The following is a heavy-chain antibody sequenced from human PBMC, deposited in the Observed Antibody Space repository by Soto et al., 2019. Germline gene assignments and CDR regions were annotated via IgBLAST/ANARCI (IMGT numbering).Heavy chain of an antibody. D-gene: IGHD3-10*01. CDR3: ARAGTMVRGVISWFDP. V-gene: IGHV4-59*01. CDR1: GGSISSYY. J-gene: IGHJ5*02. Sequence: PSETLSLTCTVSGGSISSYYWSWIRQPPGKGLEWIGYIYYSGSTNYNPSLKSRVTISVDTSKNQFSLKLSSVTAADTAVYYCARAGTMVRGVISWFDPWGQGTLVTVSS. CDR2: IYYSGST.